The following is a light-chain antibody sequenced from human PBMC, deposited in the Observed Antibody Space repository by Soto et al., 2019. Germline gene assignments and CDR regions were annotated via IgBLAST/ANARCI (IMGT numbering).Light chain of an antibody. CDR3: QSYDSSLSGYV. V-gene: IGLV1-40*01. J-gene: IGLJ1*01. CDR1: SSNIGAGYD. CDR2: GNI. Sequence: QSVLTQPPSVSGAPGQRVTISCTGSSSNIGAGYDVHWYQQLPGTAPKLPIYGNINRPSGVPDRFSGSKSGTSAPLAITGLQAEDEADYYCQSYDSSLSGYVFGTGTKVTVL.